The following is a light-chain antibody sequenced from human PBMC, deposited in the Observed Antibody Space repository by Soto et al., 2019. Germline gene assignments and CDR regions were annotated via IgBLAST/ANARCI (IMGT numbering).Light chain of an antibody. J-gene: IGKJ5*01. CDR1: QSLSSSY. CDR2: HAS. CDR3: QQYVNSPGT. V-gene: IGKV3-20*01. Sequence: IVLTQSPGTLSLSPGERATLSCRASQSLSSSYLAWYQQKPGQAPRLLIYHASSRAAGIPDRFSGSGSGADFTLTISRLEPEDFAVYYCQQYVNSPGTFGQGTRLEI.